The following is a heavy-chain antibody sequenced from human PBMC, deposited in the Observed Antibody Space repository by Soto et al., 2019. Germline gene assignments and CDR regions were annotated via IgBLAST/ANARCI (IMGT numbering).Heavy chain of an antibody. D-gene: IGHD3-22*01. CDR3: ARDRLYDSSGSNWFDP. CDR2: INPSGGST. V-gene: IGHV1-46*01. J-gene: IGHJ5*02. Sequence: GASVKVSWKASGYTFTSYYMHWVRQAPGQGLEGMGIINPSGGSTIYAQKFQGRVTMTGDTSTSTVYMELSSLRSEDTAVYYCARDRLYDSSGSNWFDPWGQGTLVTVSS. CDR1: GYTFTSYY.